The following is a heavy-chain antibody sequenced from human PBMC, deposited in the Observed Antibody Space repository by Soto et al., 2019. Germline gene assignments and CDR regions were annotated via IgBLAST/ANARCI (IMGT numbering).Heavy chain of an antibody. V-gene: IGHV3-66*01. CDR3: ARDSSDYFDS. Sequence: PGGSLRLSCAASGFAVSSTDMSWVRHAPGKRLEWVSSSSSGGGTDYADSVRGRFTVSRDTSRNTLYLQMNSLRAEDTAVYYCARDSSDYFDSWSQGTLVTVSS. J-gene: IGHJ4*02. CDR2: SSSGGGT. CDR1: GFAVSSTD. D-gene: IGHD3-10*01.